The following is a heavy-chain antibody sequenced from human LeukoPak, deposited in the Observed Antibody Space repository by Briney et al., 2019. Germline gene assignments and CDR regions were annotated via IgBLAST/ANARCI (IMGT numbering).Heavy chain of an antibody. CDR2: IWYDGSNK. CDR1: GFTFDDYG. D-gene: IGHD6-19*01. V-gene: IGHV3-33*08. J-gene: IGHJ5*02. Sequence: GGSLRLSSAASGFTFDDYGMSWVRQAPGKGLEWVAVIWYDGSNKYYADSVKGRFTISRDNSKNTLYLQMNSLRAEDTAVYYCARDHGAVAGLRRYNWFDPWGQGTLVTVSS. CDR3: ARDHGAVAGLRRYNWFDP.